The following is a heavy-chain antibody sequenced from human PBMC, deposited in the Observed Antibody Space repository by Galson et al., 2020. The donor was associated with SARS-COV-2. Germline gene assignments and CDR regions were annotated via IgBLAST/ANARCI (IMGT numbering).Heavy chain of an antibody. Sequence: GESLKISCAASGFTFTTTYMSWVRQAPGMGLEWFSVIYDGGSTYYADSVRGRFTISRDISKNTIYLHMKSLRVEDTAVYYCARDHYNEYDPAFDDANERALGYWGQGTLVTVSS. CDR1: GFTFTTTY. D-gene: IGHD3-16*01. CDR2: IYDGGST. CDR3: ARDHYNEYDPAFDDANERALGY. J-gene: IGHJ4*02. V-gene: IGHV3-66*01.